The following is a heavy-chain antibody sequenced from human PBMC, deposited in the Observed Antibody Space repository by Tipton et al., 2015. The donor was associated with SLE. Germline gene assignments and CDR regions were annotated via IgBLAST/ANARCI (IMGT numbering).Heavy chain of an antibody. CDR1: GDSISSSSYY. D-gene: IGHD2-8*02. CDR3: ARYPYCAGGVCRYYYYGLDV. J-gene: IGHJ6*02. V-gene: IGHV4-61*01. CDR2: MYHSGST. Sequence: TLSLTCTVSGDSISSSSYYWNWIRQPPGKGLEWIGYMYHSGSTKYNPSLKSRVTISLDTSKNQFSLKLNSVTAADTAVYYCARYPYCAGGVCRYYYYGLDVWGQGTTVTVSS.